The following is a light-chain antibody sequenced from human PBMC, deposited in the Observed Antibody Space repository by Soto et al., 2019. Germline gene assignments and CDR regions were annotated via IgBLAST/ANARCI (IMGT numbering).Light chain of an antibody. CDR1: QSGSNT. CDR2: GAS. J-gene: IGKJ2*01. V-gene: IGKV3-15*01. CDR3: QQYNNWHPYT. Sequence: IVRTQSPATLSVSTGDRATLSGSASQSGSNTLAGYQQKPGQAPRLLIYGASTRATGIPARFSGSGSGTPFSLTISILQSEAFAGCYCQQYNNWHPYTFGKGTQLEIK.